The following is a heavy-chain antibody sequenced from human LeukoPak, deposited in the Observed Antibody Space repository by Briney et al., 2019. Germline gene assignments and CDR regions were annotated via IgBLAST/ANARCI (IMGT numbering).Heavy chain of an antibody. CDR2: IRSKANSYAT. CDR3: TSQSMTTGYYYYMDV. J-gene: IGHJ6*03. V-gene: IGHV3-73*01. D-gene: IGHD4-11*01. Sequence: PGGSLRLSCAASGFTFSGSAMHWVRQASGKGLEWVGRIRSKANSYATAYAASVKGRFTISRDDSKNTAYLQMNSLKTEDTAVYYCTSQSMTTGYYYYMDVWGKGTTVTVSS. CDR1: GFTFSGSA.